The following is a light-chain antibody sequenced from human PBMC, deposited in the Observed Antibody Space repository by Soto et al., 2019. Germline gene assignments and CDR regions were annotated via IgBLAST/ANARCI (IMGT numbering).Light chain of an antibody. V-gene: IGLV2-23*02. CDR1: SSDFGSYNL. J-gene: IGLJ1*01. Sequence: QSALPQPASVSGSPGQSITISCTGTSSDFGSYNLVSWYQQHPGKAPKLMIYEVSKRPSGVSNRFSGSKSGNTASLTISGLQAEDEADYYCCSYAGSSTPLIFGTGTQVTVL. CDR3: CSYAGSSTPLI. CDR2: EVS.